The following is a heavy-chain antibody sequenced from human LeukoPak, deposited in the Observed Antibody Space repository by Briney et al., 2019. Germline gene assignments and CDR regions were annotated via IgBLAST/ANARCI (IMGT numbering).Heavy chain of an antibody. D-gene: IGHD2-2*01. Sequence: GGSLRLSCAASGFTFSSYAMSWVRQAPGKGLEWVSDISGSGGTTYYADSVKGRFTISRDNSKNTLYLQMNSLRAEDTAVYYCAKDSPDIVVVPADDAFDIWGQGTMVTVSS. CDR2: ISGSGGTT. CDR1: GFTFSSYA. V-gene: IGHV3-23*01. J-gene: IGHJ3*02. CDR3: AKDSPDIVVVPADDAFDI.